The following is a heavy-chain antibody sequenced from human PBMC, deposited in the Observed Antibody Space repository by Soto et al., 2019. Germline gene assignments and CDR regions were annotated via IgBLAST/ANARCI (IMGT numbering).Heavy chain of an antibody. V-gene: IGHV1-69*13. CDR2: IIPIFGTA. J-gene: IGHJ3*02. CDR3: AREIPAVAGKNAFDI. D-gene: IGHD6-19*01. Sequence: SVKVSCKASGGTFSSYAISWVRQAPGQGLEWMGGIIPIFGTANYAQKFQGRVAITADESTSTAYMELSSLRSEDTAVYYCAREIPAVAGKNAFDIWGQGTMVTVSS. CDR1: GGTFSSYA.